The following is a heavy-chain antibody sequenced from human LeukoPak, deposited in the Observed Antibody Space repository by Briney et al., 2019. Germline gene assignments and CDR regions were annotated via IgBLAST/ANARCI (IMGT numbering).Heavy chain of an antibody. CDR1: GGSISSYY. Sequence: SETLSLTCTVSGGSISSYYWSWIRQPPGKGLEWIGYIYYSGSTNYNPSLKSRVTISVDTSKNQFSLKLSSVTAADAAVYYCASGLVGATEGAFDYWGQGTLVTVSS. J-gene: IGHJ4*02. CDR3: ASGLVGATEGAFDY. CDR2: IYYSGST. D-gene: IGHD1-26*01. V-gene: IGHV4-59*08.